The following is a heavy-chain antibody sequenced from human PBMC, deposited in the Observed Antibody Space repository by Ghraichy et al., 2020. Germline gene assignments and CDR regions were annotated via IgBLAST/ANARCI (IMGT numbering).Heavy chain of an antibody. CDR1: GFSVSSND. Sequence: GESLNISCAASGFSVSSNDMNWVRQAPGKGLEWVSLIYSSGTTHYADSVKGRFTISRDTSKNTVYLQMNSLRAEDTAVYYYARRPVVAVPGSGGDNWGQGVLVTVSS. CDR2: IYSSGTT. D-gene: IGHD6-19*01. V-gene: IGHV3-53*01. CDR3: ARRPVVAVPGSGGDN. J-gene: IGHJ4*02.